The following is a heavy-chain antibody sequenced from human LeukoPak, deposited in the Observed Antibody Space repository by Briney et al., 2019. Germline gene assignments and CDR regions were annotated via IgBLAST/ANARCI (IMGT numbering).Heavy chain of an antibody. CDR2: IYNSGST. V-gene: IGHV4-39*07. Sequence: SETLSLTCTVSVGSSSSSSYYWGWIRQPPGKGLERIGAIYNSGSTNYNPCLNIPVTISMDTPKIQFSLRLSSVTAADTSVYDCARDLRGTMLVTPKKSPTRIVDFDIWGQGTMVTVSS. CDR3: ARDLRGTMLVTPKKSPTRIVDFDI. CDR1: VGSSSSSSYY. D-gene: IGHD4-23*01. J-gene: IGHJ3*02.